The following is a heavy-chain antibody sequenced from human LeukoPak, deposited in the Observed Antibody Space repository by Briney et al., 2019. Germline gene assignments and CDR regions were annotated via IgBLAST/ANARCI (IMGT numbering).Heavy chain of an antibody. D-gene: IGHD1-20*01. Sequence: PGGSLRLSCAASGFTFSSYAMHWVRQAPGKGPEWVAVISYDGSNKYYADSVKGRFTISRDNSKNTLYLQMNSLRAEDTAVYYCASRAVTGTTFDAFDIWGQGTMVTVSS. CDR3: ASRAVTGTTFDAFDI. CDR2: ISYDGSNK. J-gene: IGHJ3*02. CDR1: GFTFSSYA. V-gene: IGHV3-30*04.